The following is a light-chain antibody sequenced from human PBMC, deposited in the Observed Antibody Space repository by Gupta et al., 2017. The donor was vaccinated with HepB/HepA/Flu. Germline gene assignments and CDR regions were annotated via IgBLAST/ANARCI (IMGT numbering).Light chain of an antibody. CDR3: CSYAGSSTHWV. J-gene: IGLJ3*02. CDR1: SSDVGSDNL. V-gene: IGLV2-23*02. Sequence: QSSLPHPASESASPGRSLTISRPGPSSDVGSDNLVSWYQQHPGKAPKLMIYEVSKRPSGVSNRFSGSKSGNTASLTISGLQAEDEADYYCCSYAGSSTHWVFGGGTKLTVL. CDR2: EVS.